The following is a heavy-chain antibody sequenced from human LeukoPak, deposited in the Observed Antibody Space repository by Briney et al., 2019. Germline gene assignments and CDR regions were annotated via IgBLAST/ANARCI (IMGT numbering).Heavy chain of an antibody. V-gene: IGHV4-30-2*01. CDR2: IYHSGST. D-gene: IGHD1-26*01. CDR1: GGSISSGGYY. J-gene: IGHJ4*02. Sequence: SETLSLTCTVSGGSISSGGYYWSWIRQPPGKGLEWIGYIYHSGSTYYNPSLKSRVTISVDKSKNQFSLKLSSVTAADTAVYYCARGLVGATPIEFDYWGQGTLVTVSS. CDR3: ARGLVGATPIEFDY.